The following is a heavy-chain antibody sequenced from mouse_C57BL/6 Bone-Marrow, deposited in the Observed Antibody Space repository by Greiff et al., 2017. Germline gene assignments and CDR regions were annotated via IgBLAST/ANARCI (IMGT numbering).Heavy chain of an antibody. J-gene: IGHJ4*01. CDR2: INPNNGGT. CDR1: GYTFTDYY. CDR3: ARDYYGSSWYFDY. Sequence: EVQLQQSGPELVKPGASVKISCKASGYTFTDYYMNWVKQSHGKSLEWIGDINPNNGGTSYNQKLKGKAKLTVDKSSSTAYMELRSLTSEDSAVYYCARDYYGSSWYFDYWGQGTSVTVSS. D-gene: IGHD1-1*01. V-gene: IGHV1-26*01.